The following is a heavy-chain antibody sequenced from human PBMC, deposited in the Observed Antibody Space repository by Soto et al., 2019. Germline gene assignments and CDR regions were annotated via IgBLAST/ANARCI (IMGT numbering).Heavy chain of an antibody. CDR1: GGSISSGGYY. V-gene: IGHV4-31*03. CDR3: ASLLGFIAVAGRPRLVYLETDV. D-gene: IGHD6-19*01. Sequence: SETVSLTCTVSGGSISSGGYYWSWILQHPGKGLEWIGYIYYSGSTYYNPSLKSRVTISVDTSKNQFSLKLSSVTAADTAVYYCASLLGFIAVAGRPRLVYLETDVWGQGTTVTVSS. J-gene: IGHJ6*02. CDR2: IYYSGST.